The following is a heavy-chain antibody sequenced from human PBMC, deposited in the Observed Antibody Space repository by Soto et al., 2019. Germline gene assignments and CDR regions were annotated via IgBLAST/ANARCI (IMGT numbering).Heavy chain of an antibody. CDR1: GGSISSGGYS. J-gene: IGHJ5*02. V-gene: IGHV4-30-2*01. CDR2: IYHSGTT. Sequence: QLQLQESGSGLVKPSQTLSLTCAVSGGSISSGGYSWSWIRQPPGKDLEWIGYIYHSGTTYYKPSLKSRVTISVERSKNQFSLKLRSVTAADTAVYYCAGTAGYCTGGSCYRGFDPWGQGTLVTVSS. D-gene: IGHD2-15*01. CDR3: AGTAGYCTGGSCYRGFDP.